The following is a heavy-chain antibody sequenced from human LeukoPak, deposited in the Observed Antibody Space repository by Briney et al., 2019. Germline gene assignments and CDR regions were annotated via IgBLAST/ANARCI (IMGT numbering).Heavy chain of an antibody. V-gene: IGHV3-30*18. Sequence: GGSLRLSCAASVFTFSSYGMHWVRQAPGKGLEWVAVISYDGSNKYYADSVKGRFTISRDNSKNTLYLQMNSLRAEDTAVYYCAKVWRYLDTAMVTPLDYWGQGTLVTVSS. CDR2: ISYDGSNK. CDR3: AKVWRYLDTAMVTPLDY. CDR1: VFTFSSYG. D-gene: IGHD5-18*01. J-gene: IGHJ4*02.